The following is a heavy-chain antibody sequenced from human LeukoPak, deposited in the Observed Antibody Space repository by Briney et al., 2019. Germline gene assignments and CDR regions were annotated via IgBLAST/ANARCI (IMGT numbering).Heavy chain of an antibody. D-gene: IGHD1-1*01. CDR3: VRDLSPVSDRNVWYDALVI. V-gene: IGHV3-7*01. CDR2: IAGDESQK. CDR1: GFSFTSSW. J-gene: IGHJ3*02. Sequence: PGGSLRLSCVASGFSFTSSWMTWVRQAPGKGLEWVASIAGDESQKRYMDSVKGRFTISRDNAKNSLYLQLNSLRAEDTAIYYCVRDLSPVSDRNVWYDALVIWGQGTMVTVSS.